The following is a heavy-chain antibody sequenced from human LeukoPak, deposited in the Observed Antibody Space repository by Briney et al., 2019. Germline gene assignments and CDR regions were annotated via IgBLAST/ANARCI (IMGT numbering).Heavy chain of an antibody. V-gene: IGHV4-39*07. CDR2: IYHSGST. Sequence: SETLSLTCTVSGDSISTSNSYWGWIRQPPGKGLEWIGTIYHSGSTYYNPSLKSRVTISVDTSKNQFSLKLSSVTAVDTAVYYCARSIVGAPEYFQHWGQGTLVTVSS. CDR3: ARSIVGAPEYFQH. D-gene: IGHD1-26*01. J-gene: IGHJ1*01. CDR1: GDSISTSNSY.